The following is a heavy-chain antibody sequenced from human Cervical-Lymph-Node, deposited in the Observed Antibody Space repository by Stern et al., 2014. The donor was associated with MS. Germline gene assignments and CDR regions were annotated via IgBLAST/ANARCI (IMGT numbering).Heavy chain of an antibody. CDR3: ATDLMTTVTTIEY. J-gene: IGHJ4*02. V-gene: IGHV3-21*01. D-gene: IGHD4-17*01. CDR2: ISSTGTYI. Sequence: EMQLLQSGGGLVKPGGSLRLSCVASGFPFSDYSVNWVRQAPGKGLEWVSSISSTGTYIYYADSVKGRFTISRDNAKNSLYLQMNSLRAEDTAVYYCATDLMTTVTTIEYWGQGALVTVSS. CDR1: GFPFSDYS.